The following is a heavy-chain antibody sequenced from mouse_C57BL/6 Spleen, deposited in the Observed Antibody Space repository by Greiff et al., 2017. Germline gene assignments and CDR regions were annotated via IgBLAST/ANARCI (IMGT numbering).Heavy chain of an antibody. D-gene: IGHD4-1*01. V-gene: IGHV1-82*01. J-gene: IGHJ2*01. CDR3: ARWAGTEYYFDY. CDR2: IYPGDGDT. Sequence: VHLVESGPELVKPGASVKISCKASGYAFSSSWMNWVKQRPGKGLEWIGRIYPGDGDTNYNGKFKGKATLTADKSSSTAYMQLSSLTSEDSAVYFCARWAGTEYYFDYWGQGTTLTVSS. CDR1: GYAFSSSW.